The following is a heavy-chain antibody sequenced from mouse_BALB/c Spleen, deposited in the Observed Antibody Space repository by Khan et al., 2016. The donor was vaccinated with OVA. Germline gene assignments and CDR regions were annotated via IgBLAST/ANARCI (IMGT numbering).Heavy chain of an antibody. CDR2: ISGDSSTI. V-gene: IGHV5-17*02. Sequence: EVELVESGGGLVQPGGSRKLSCAASGFTFSSYGMHWVRQAPEKGLEWVAYISGDSSTIYYADTVKGRFTISRDNPKNTLFLQMTSLMSEDTAMYYCATSYYYGYYFDYWGTGTTLTVSS. CDR3: ATSYYYGYYFDY. D-gene: IGHD1-1*01. J-gene: IGHJ2*01. CDR1: GFTFSSYG.